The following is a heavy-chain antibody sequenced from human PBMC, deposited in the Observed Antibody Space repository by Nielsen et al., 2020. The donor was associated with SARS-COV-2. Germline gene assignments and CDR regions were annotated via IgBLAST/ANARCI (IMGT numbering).Heavy chain of an antibody. CDR1: GGSISSGSYY. J-gene: IGHJ4*02. CDR3: ARDSWQQLVPTY. CDR2: IYTSGST. D-gene: IGHD6-13*01. V-gene: IGHV4-61*02. Sequence: LRLSCTVSGGSISSGSYYWSWIRQPAGKGLEWIGRIYTSGSTNYNPSLKSRVTISVDTSKNHFSLKLTSVTAADTAVYYCARDSWQQLVPTYWGQGTLVTVSS.